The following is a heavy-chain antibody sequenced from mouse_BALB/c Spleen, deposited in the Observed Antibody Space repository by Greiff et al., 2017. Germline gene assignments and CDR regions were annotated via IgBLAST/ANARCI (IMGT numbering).Heavy chain of an antibody. V-gene: IGHV5-6*01. J-gene: IGHJ3*01. CDR3: ARQRDGYYFAY. CDR1: GFTFSSYG. Sequence: EVKLMESGGDLVKPGGSLKLSCAASGFTFSSYGMSWVRQTPDKRLEWVATISSGGSYTYYPDSVKGRFTITRENAKNTLYLQMSSLKSEDAAVYYCARQRDGYYFAYWGQGTLVTVSA. D-gene: IGHD2-3*01. CDR2: ISSGGSYT.